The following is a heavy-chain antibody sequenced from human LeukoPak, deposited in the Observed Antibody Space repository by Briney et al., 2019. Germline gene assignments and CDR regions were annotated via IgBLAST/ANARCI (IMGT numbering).Heavy chain of an antibody. Sequence: PSETLSLTCTVSGGSISSSSYYWGWIRQPPGKGLEWIGSIYYSGSTYYNPSLKSRVTISVDTSKNQFSLKLSSVTAADTAVYYCASRGGGGYADYGAFDIWGQGTMVTVSS. CDR2: IYYSGST. CDR3: ASRGGGGYADYGAFDI. V-gene: IGHV4-39*07. D-gene: IGHD1-26*01. CDR1: GGSISSSSYY. J-gene: IGHJ3*02.